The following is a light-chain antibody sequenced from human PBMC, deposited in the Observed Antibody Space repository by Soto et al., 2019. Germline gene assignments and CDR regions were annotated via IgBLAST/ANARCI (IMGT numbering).Light chain of an antibody. V-gene: IGKV3-20*01. J-gene: IGKJ5*01. Sequence: CPGTQNLSPGERATLSCRASQSVSSSYLAWYQQKPGQAPRLLIYGASSRATGIPDRFSGSGSGTDFTLTISRLEPEDFAVYYCQQYGSSPRITFGQGTRLEIK. CDR3: QQYGSSPRIT. CDR2: GAS. CDR1: QSVSSSY.